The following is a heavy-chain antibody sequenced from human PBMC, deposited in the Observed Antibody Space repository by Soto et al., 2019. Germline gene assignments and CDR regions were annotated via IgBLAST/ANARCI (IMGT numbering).Heavy chain of an antibody. CDR2: IYSGGST. V-gene: IGHV4-39*01. CDR3: ARHKDIVLVGFDP. CDR1: GGSISSSSYY. D-gene: IGHD2-2*01. J-gene: IGHJ5*02. Sequence: SEXLSLTCTVSGGSISSSSYYWGWIRRPPGKGLEWIGSIYSGGSTYYNPSLKSRVTISVDTSKNQFSLKLSSVTAADTAVYYCARHKDIVLVGFDPWGQGTLVTVSS.